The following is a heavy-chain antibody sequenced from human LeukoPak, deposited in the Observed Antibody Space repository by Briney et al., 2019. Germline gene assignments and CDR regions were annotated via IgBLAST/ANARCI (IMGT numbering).Heavy chain of an antibody. CDR1: GFTFSTYS. CDR3: ATFNYYSSSWYSYFDY. J-gene: IGHJ4*02. V-gene: IGHV3-48*01. CDR2: ISSSSSTK. Sequence: GGSLRLSCAASGFTFSTYSMNWVRLAPGKGLEWVSYISSSSSTKYYADSVKGRFTVSRDNSKNTLYLQMNFLRAEDTAMYYCATFNYYSSSWYSYFDYWGQGTLVTVSS. D-gene: IGHD6-13*01.